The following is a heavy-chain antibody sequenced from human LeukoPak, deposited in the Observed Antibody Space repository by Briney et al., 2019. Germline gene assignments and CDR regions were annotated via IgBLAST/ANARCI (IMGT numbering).Heavy chain of an antibody. CDR3: ARLLKSRYYDSSGHYYFDY. D-gene: IGHD3-22*01. Sequence: SETLSLTCTVSGGSISSSSYYWGWIRQPPGKGLEWIGSIYYSGSTYYNPSLKSRVTISVDTSKNRFSLKLSSVTAADTAVYYCARLLKSRYYDSSGHYYFDYWGQGTLVTVSS. J-gene: IGHJ4*02. V-gene: IGHV4-39*01. CDR1: GGSISSSSYY. CDR2: IYYSGST.